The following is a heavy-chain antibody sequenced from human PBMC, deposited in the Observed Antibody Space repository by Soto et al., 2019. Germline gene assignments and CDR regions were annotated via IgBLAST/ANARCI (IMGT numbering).Heavy chain of an antibody. D-gene: IGHD1-20*01. J-gene: IGHJ4*02. CDR2: IYWNGET. CDR1: GFSLSTGGVG. V-gene: IGHV2-5*01. Sequence: QITLKESGPTLVKPTQTLTLTCNFSGFSLSTGGVGVAWVRQPPGKALEWLTLIYWNGETRTSPSLENRLTVTKDASKNQVALTMTNMDPVATATYCAHLPPFADYNLDYWGQGIRGTVSS. CDR3: AHLPPFADYNLDY.